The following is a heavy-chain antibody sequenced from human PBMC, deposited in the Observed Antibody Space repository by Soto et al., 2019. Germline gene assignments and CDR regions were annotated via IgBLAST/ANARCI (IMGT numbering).Heavy chain of an antibody. V-gene: IGHV4-4*07. CDR2: IDYSGNT. Sequence: LSLTFTVSDGSISNYFCNWIRQPAGKGMEWIGRIDYSGNTNYNPSLKSRVTLSAGTSRNQFSLRLNSVTAADAAVYYCARGGQDFWSGPFDYWGQGVLVTVSS. J-gene: IGHJ4*02. D-gene: IGHD3-3*01. CDR3: ARGGQDFWSGPFDY. CDR1: DGSISNYF.